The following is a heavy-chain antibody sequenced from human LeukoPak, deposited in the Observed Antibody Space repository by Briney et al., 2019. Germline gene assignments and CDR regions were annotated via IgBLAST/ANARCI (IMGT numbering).Heavy chain of an antibody. CDR3: AKTHSSGWHRT. D-gene: IGHD6-19*01. V-gene: IGHV3-23*01. CDR2: ISGSGGST. J-gene: IGHJ4*02. Sequence: GGSLRLSCAASGFTFSSYAMSWVRQAPGKGLEWVSAISGSGGSTYYADSVKGRFTNSRDNSKNTLYLQMNSLRAEDTAVYYCAKTHSSGWHRTWGQGTLVTVSS. CDR1: GFTFSSYA.